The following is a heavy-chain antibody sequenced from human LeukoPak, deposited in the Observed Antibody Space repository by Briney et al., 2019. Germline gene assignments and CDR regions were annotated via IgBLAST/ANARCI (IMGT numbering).Heavy chain of an antibody. CDR3: ARDLGEIAMAGMFSTQSHFDR. D-gene: IGHD6-19*01. CDR2: INPKSGGT. CDR1: GYMFTDYY. V-gene: IGHV1-2*02. Sequence: GASVKVSCKASGYMFTDYYMHWVRQAPGQGLEWMGWINPKSGGTNYAQKFQGSVTMTRDKSIKTGYMDMSGLRSDEQAVYFCARDLGEIAMAGMFSTQSHFDRGGQGTLVTVSS. J-gene: IGHJ4*02.